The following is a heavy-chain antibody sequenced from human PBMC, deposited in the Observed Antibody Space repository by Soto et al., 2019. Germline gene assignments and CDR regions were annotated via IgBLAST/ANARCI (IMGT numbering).Heavy chain of an antibody. Sequence: QVELVESGGGVVQPGRSLRLSCEASGFSFSAYGMHWVRQAPGKGLEWVAAISHDGNDRYYADSVKGRFTISRDNSKNTLYLQMNSLRSEDAAIYYGPTGTAVPSQWFDSWGQGTLVTVSS. CDR2: ISHDGNDR. J-gene: IGHJ5*01. V-gene: IGHV3-30*03. CDR3: PTGTAVPSQWFDS. D-gene: IGHD6-19*01. CDR1: GFSFSAYG.